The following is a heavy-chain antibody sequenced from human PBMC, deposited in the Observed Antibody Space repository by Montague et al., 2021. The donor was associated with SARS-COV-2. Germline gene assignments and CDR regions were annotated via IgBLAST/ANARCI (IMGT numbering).Heavy chain of an antibody. V-gene: IGHV4-39*07. CDR2: VYYSGST. D-gene: IGHD3-3*01. CDR3: ASQVPDFWSGIDY. CDR1: RGSISSSSYY. J-gene: IGHJ4*02. Sequence: SETLSLTCTVSRGSISSSSYYWGWIRQPPGKGLEWIGSVYYSGSTYYNPSLKSRVTISVDTSKNQFSLKLSSVTAADTAVYYCASQVPDFWSGIDYWGQGTLVTVSS.